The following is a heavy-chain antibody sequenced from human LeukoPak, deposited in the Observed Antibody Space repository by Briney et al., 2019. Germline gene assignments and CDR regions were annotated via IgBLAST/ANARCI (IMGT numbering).Heavy chain of an antibody. CDR1: GFTFRNYN. J-gene: IGHJ4*02. Sequence: PGGSLRLSCAASGFTFRNYNMNWVRQAPGKGLEWVSYISSSGSTIYYADSVKGRFTISRDNAKNSLFLQMNSLRAEDTAVYYCARDTLSGLAFYWGQGTLVTVSS. CDR2: ISSSGSTI. D-gene: IGHD3-16*01. CDR3: ARDTLSGLAFY. V-gene: IGHV3-48*03.